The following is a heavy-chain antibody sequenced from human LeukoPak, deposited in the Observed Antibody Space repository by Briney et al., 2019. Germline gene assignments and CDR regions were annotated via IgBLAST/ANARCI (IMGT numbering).Heavy chain of an antibody. D-gene: IGHD2-2*01. J-gene: IGHJ4*02. CDR3: ARYALQLSKALDY. Sequence: SETLSLTCTVSGASISGSGYYWGWIRPPPGKELEWIGCIYSSGSTYYNASLQSRVTIAIETYKNPISLRLISVTAADTAVYYCARYALQLSKALDYWGQRTLVTVSS. CDR1: GASISGSGYY. V-gene: IGHV4-39*01. CDR2: IYSSGST.